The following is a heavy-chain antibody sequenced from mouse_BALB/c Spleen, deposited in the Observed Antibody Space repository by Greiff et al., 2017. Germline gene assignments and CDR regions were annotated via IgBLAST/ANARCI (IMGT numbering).Heavy chain of an antibody. D-gene: IGHD1-1*01. CDR3: TREKGFRYGRAMDY. J-gene: IGHJ4*01. CDR1: GFTFSSYT. CDR2: ISSGGSYT. Sequence: VESGGGLVKPGGSLKLSCAASGFTFSSYTMSWVRQTPEKRLEWVATISSGGSYTYYPNSVKGRFTISRDNAKNTLYLQMSSLKSEDTAMYYCTREKGFRYGRAMDYWGQGTSVTVSS. V-gene: IGHV5-6-4*01.